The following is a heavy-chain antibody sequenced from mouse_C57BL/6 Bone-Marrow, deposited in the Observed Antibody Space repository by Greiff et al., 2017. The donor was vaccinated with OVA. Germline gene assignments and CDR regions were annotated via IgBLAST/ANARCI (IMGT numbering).Heavy chain of an antibody. CDR3: AKLLRYHYYAMDY. V-gene: IGHV1-42*01. D-gene: IGHD1-1*01. CDR2: INPSTGGT. J-gene: IGHJ4*01. CDR1: GYSFTGYY. Sequence: EVKLVESGPELVKPGASVKISCKASGYSFTGYYMNWVKQSPEKSLEWIGEINPSTGGTTYNQKFKAKATLTVDKSSSTAYMQLKSLTSEDSAVYYCAKLLRYHYYAMDYWGQGTSVTVSS.